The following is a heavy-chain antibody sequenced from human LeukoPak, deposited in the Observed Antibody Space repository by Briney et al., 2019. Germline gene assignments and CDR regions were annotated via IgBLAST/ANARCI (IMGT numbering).Heavy chain of an antibody. CDR1: GFPLSSHA. V-gene: IGHV3-23*01. D-gene: IGHD1-26*01. CDR2: TSSSDAGT. CDR3: ARDRFSGSYPLDY. Sequence: GGSLRLSCAASGFPLSSHAMSWVRQAPGKGLEWVSATSSSDAGTYYADSVRGRFTISRDNSKNTLYLQMNSLRAEDTAVYYCARDRFSGSYPLDYWGQGTLVTVSS. J-gene: IGHJ4*02.